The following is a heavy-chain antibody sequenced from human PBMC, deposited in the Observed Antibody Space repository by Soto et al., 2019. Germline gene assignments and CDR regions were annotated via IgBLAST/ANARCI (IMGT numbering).Heavy chain of an antibody. J-gene: IGHJ5*02. Sequence: EVQLVESGGGLVQPGGSLTLSCAVSGFTLRSYWMHWVRQTPGKGLEWVARIDSDGRTTNYADSVKGRFTISRDNAKNKVFLHMNSLRAEDRAVYYCARGVGVYHQLVRGRDRFDPWGQGTLVTVSS. V-gene: IGHV3-74*01. CDR1: GFTLRSYW. CDR2: IDSDGRTT. D-gene: IGHD2-8*01. CDR3: ARGVGVYHQLVRGRDRFDP.